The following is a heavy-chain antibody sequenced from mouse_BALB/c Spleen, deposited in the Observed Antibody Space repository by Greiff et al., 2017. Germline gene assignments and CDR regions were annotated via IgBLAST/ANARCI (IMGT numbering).Heavy chain of an antibody. V-gene: IGHV2-2*02. CDR2: IWSGGST. J-gene: IGHJ3*01. CDR3: ASLIYYGNYEFAY. Sequence: QVQLKQSGPGLVQPSQSLSITCTVSGFSLTSYGVHWVRQSPGKGLEWLGVIWSGGSTDYNAAFISRLSISKDNSKSQVFFKMNSLQANDTAIYYCASLIYYGNYEFAYWGQGTLVTVSA. CDR1: GFSLTSYG. D-gene: IGHD2-1*01.